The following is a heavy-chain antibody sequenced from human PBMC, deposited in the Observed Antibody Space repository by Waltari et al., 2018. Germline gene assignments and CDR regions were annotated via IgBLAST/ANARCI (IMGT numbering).Heavy chain of an antibody. CDR1: GFDFSNSD. CDR3: TGGHHDY. CDR2: ISGRTGVK. J-gene: IGHJ4*02. Sequence: EVQLVESGGGLVQPGGSLSFSCAASGFDFSNSDMNWVRQAPGKGLEWISYISGRTGVKYHADSVKGRFTISRDIAKNSVQLQMNSLRAEDTALYYCTGGHHDYWGQGTLVTVSS. V-gene: IGHV3-48*01.